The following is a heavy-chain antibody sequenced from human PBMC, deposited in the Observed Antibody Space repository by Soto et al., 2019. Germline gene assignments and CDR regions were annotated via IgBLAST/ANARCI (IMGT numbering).Heavy chain of an antibody. CDR3: ARHAISTVRGTYDY. J-gene: IGHJ4*02. D-gene: IGHD3-10*01. CDR2: MYYTGNN. CDR1: GGSISGYY. Sequence: PSETLSLTCTVSGGSISGYYWSWIRQPPGKGLEWIGYMYYTGNNNYHPSLKSRVTISLDTSKNQFSLKLSSVTAADTAVYYCARHAISTVRGTYDYWGQGTQVTVS. V-gene: IGHV4-59*01.